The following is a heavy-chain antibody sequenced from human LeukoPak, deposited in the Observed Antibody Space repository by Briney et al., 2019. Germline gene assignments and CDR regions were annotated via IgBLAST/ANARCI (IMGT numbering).Heavy chain of an antibody. J-gene: IGHJ4*02. CDR1: GGSITGDSFY. V-gene: IGHV4-61*02. D-gene: IGHD5-24*01. CDR3: ARARDGLNAFDY. CDR2: VYTTGST. Sequence: SETLSLTRTVSGGSITGDSFYWSWIRQPAGKGLEWIGRVYTTGSTSYNPSLKSRVTVSVDTSNNYFSLNLNSVTSADTAVYYCARARDGLNAFDYWGQGTLVTVSS.